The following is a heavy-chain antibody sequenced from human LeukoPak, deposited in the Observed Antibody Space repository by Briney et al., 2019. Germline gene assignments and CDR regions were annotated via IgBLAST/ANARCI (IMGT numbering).Heavy chain of an antibody. Sequence: GGSLRLSCADSGFTFSSYAMHWVRQAPGKGLEWVPVISYDGSNKYYADSAKGRFTISRDNSKNTLYLQMNSLRAEDTAVYYCARDRSGWFGIFDYWGQGTLVTVSS. V-gene: IGHV3-30-3*01. CDR2: ISYDGSNK. J-gene: IGHJ4*02. CDR3: ARDRSGWFGIFDY. D-gene: IGHD6-19*01. CDR1: GFTFSSYA.